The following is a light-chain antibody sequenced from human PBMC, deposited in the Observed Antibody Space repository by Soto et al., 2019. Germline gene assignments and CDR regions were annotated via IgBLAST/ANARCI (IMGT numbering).Light chain of an antibody. CDR3: QQRSNWR. CDR1: QSVSSY. CDR2: DAS. V-gene: IGKV3-11*01. J-gene: IGKJ3*01. Sequence: EIVLTQSPATLSLSPGERATLSCRASQSVSSYLAWYQQKPGQAPRLLIYDASNRATGIPARFSGSGSGTDFTLTISSLEPEEFSVYYCQQRSNWRFGPGTKVDIK.